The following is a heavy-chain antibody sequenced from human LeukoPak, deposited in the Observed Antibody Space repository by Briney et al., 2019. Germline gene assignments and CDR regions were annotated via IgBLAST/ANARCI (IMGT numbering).Heavy chain of an antibody. J-gene: IGHJ4*02. CDR1: GGSISGYY. CDR3: ARWHSHGRYFDY. CDR2: TSDSGGHT. V-gene: IGHV4-59*01. D-gene: IGHD2-21*01. Sequence: SETPSLTCTVSGGSISGYYWNWIRQPPGQGLEWIGYTSDSGGHTDYKPSLKSRVAISVDTSKNQFSLKLTFATAADTAVYYCARWHSHGRYFDYWGQGALVTVSS.